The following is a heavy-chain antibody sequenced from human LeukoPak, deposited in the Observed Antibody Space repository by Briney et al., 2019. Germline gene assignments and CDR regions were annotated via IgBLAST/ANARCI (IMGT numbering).Heavy chain of an antibody. V-gene: IGHV4-30-4*01. Sequence: SQTLSLTCTVSGGSISSGDYYWSWIRQPPGKGLEWIGYIHYSGSTYYNPSLKSRVTISVDTPKNQFSLKLSSVTAADTAVYYCARDNYYGSGYNWFDPWGQGTLVTVSS. CDR2: IHYSGST. J-gene: IGHJ5*02. CDR3: ARDNYYGSGYNWFDP. D-gene: IGHD3-10*01. CDR1: GGSISSGDYY.